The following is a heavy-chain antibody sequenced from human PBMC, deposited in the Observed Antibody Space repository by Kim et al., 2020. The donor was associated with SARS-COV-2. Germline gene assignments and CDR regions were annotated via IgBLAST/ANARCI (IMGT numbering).Heavy chain of an antibody. CDR1: GFTFSSYG. D-gene: IGHD3-22*01. CDR3: AKDLERITMIVVVRGDYYYGMDV. V-gene: IGHV3-30*18. Sequence: GGSLRLSCAASGFTFSSYGMHWVRQAPGKGLEWVAVISYDGSNKYYADSVKGRFTISRDNSKNTLYLQMNSLRAEDTAVYYCAKDLERITMIVVVRGDYYYGMDVWGQGTTVTVSS. J-gene: IGHJ6*02. CDR2: ISYDGSNK.